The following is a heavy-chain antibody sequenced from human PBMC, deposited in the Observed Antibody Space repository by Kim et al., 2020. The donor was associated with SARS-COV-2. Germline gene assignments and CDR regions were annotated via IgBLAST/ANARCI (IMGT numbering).Heavy chain of an antibody. J-gene: IGHJ4*02. CDR3: AISSIGYCSGGSCYSADY. Sequence: SETLSLTCTVSGGSISSYYWSWIRQPPGKGLEWIGYIYYSGSTNYNPSLKSRVTISVDTSKNQFSLKLSSVTAADTVVYYCAISSIGYCSGGSCYSADYWGQGTLVTVSS. V-gene: IGHV4-59*01. CDR2: IYYSGST. D-gene: IGHD2-15*01. CDR1: GGSISSYY.